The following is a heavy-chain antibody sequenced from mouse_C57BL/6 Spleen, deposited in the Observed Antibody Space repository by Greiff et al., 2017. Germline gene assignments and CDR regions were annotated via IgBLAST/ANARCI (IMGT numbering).Heavy chain of an antibody. CDR2: IDPSDSYT. CDR1: GYTFTSYW. D-gene: IGHD3-3*01. V-gene: IGHV1-50*01. Sequence: VQLQQSGAELVKPGASVKLSCKASGYTFTSYWMQWVKQRPGQGLEWIGEIDPSDSYTNYNQKFKGKATLTVDTSSSTAYMQLSSLTSEDSAVYYCARDGGPFAYWGQGTLVTVSA. CDR3: ARDGGPFAY. J-gene: IGHJ3*01.